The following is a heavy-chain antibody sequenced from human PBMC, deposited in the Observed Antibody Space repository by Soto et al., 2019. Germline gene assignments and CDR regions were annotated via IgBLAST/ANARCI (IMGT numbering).Heavy chain of an antibody. CDR3: ASLIAAAGTRWFDP. D-gene: IGHD6-13*01. V-gene: IGHV4-39*01. CDR1: GGSISSSSYY. J-gene: IGHJ5*02. CDR2: IYYSGST. Sequence: SETLSLTCTVSGGSISSSSYYWGWIRQPPGKGLEWIGSIYYSGSTYYNPSLKSRVTISVDTSKNQFSLKLSSVTAADTAVYYCASLIAAAGTRWFDPWGQGTLVTVSS.